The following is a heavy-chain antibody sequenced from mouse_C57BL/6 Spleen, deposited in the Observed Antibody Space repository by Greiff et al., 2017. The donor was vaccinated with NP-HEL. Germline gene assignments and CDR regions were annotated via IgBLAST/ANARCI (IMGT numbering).Heavy chain of an antibody. V-gene: IGHV1-80*01. J-gene: IGHJ4*01. CDR2: IYPGDGDT. CDR1: GYAFSSYW. Sequence: QVQLQQSGAELVKPGASVKISCKASGYAFSSYWMNWVKQRPGKGLEWIGQIYPGDGDTNYNGKFKGKATLTADKSSTTAYLQLSRLTSGDSEVYFCASSTSYDDDYELAMGYWGQGTSVTVSS. D-gene: IGHD2-13*01. CDR3: ASSTSYDDDYELAMGY.